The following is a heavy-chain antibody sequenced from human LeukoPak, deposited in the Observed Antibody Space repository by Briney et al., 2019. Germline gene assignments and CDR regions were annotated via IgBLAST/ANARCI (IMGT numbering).Heavy chain of an antibody. CDR1: GYTFTSYY. V-gene: IGHV1-46*01. D-gene: IGHD3-10*01. CDR3: ARDHVLLWFGESYNWFDP. CDR2: INPSGGST. J-gene: IGHJ5*02. Sequence: GASVKVSCKASGYTFTSYYMHWVRQAPGQGLEWMGIINPSGGSTSYAQKFQGRVTMTRDTSTSTVYMELSSLRSGDTAVYYCARDHVLLWFGESYNWFDPWGQGTLVTVSS.